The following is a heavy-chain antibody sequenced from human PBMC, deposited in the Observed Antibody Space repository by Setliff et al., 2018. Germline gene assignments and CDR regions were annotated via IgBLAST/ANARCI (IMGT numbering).Heavy chain of an antibody. V-gene: IGHV5-51*01. Sequence: GESLTISCKASGYSFTDYWIAWVRQMPGKGLEWMGIIYPSNSNIKYSPSSEAQIAFSVDKSITTAYLQWSSLKASDTAIYYCARHRVGNSGYAIPILDFWGQGALVTVSS. CDR2: IYPSNSNI. J-gene: IGHJ4*02. D-gene: IGHD5-12*01. CDR3: ARHRVGNSGYAIPILDF. CDR1: GYSFTDYW.